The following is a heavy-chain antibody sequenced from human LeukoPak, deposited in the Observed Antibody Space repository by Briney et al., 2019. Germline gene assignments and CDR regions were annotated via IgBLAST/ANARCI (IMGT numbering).Heavy chain of an antibody. CDR2: INSDGSST. CDR1: GFTFSNYW. Sequence: GGSLRLSCAASGFTFSNYWMHWVRQAPGKGLVWVSRINSDGSSTTYADSVKGRFTISRDNAKNTLYLQMNSLRAEDTAVYYCARDGVEFYNWFDPWGQGTLVTVSS. CDR3: ARDGVEFYNWFDP. V-gene: IGHV3-74*01. J-gene: IGHJ5*02. D-gene: IGHD2-21*01.